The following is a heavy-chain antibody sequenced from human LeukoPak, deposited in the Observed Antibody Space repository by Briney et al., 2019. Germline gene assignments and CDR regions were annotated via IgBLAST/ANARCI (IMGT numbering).Heavy chain of an antibody. J-gene: IGHJ4*02. CDR1: GFTFDDYA. CDR3: AKENYGDYDHYFDY. D-gene: IGHD4-17*01. V-gene: IGHV3-9*01. CDR2: ISWNSGSI. Sequence: GGSLRLSCAASGFTFDDYAMHWVRQAPGKGLEWVSGISWNSGSIGYADSVKGRFTISRDNAKNSLYLQMNSLRAEDTALYYCAKENYGDYDHYFDYWGQGTLVTVSS.